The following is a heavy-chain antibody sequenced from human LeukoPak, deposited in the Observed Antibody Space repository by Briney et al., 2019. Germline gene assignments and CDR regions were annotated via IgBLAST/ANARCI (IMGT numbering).Heavy chain of an antibody. CDR2: ISYDGSNK. J-gene: IGHJ4*02. D-gene: IGHD3-22*01. V-gene: IGHV3-30*18. Sequence: GGSLRLSCAAYGFTFSSYGMHWVRQAPGKGLEWVAVISYDGSNKYYADSVKGRFTISRDNSKNTLYLQMNSLRAEDTAVYYCAKDQSSGYYKTFDYWGQGTLVTVSS. CDR3: AKDQSSGYYKTFDY. CDR1: GFTFSSYG.